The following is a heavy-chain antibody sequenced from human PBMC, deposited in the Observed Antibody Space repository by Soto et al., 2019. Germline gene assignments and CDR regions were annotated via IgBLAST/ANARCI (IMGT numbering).Heavy chain of an antibody. D-gene: IGHD3-22*01. CDR2: IYYSGST. Sequence: SETLSLTCTVSGGSISSGGYYWSWIRQHPXKGLEWIGYIYYSGSTYYNPSLKSRVTISVDTSKNQFSLKLSSVTAADTAVYYCARARYYDSSGYPNWFDPWGQGPLVTVSS. CDR1: GGSISSGGYY. J-gene: IGHJ5*02. CDR3: ARARYYDSSGYPNWFDP. V-gene: IGHV4-31*03.